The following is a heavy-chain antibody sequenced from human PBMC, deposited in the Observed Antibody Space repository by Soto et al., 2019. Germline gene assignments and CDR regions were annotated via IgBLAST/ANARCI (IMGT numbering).Heavy chain of an antibody. J-gene: IGHJ3*02. CDR3: ARASMILEAWWAFDI. CDR1: GVSISSNKW. D-gene: IGHD3-22*01. V-gene: IGHV4-4*02. CDR2: VYQSGSA. Sequence: QVQLQESGPGLVKPSGTLSLTCVVSGVSISSNKWWSWVRQPPGKGLEWIGEVYQSGSANYSPSLKSRVTISLDKPKNQFSLKLSSVTAADTALYYCARASMILEAWWAFDIWGRGTMVTVSS.